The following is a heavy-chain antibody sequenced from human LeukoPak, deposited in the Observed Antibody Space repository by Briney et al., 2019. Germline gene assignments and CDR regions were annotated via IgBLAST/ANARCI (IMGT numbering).Heavy chain of an antibody. CDR2: INHSGST. CDR1: GGSFSGYY. CDR3: ARKTMYYDFWSGYSAYFQH. Sequence: SETLSLTCAVYGGSFSGYYWSWIRQPPGKGLEWIGEINHSGSTNYNPSLKSRVTISVDTSKNQFSLKLSSVTAADTAVYYCARKTMYYDFWSGYSAYFQHWGQGTLVTVSS. V-gene: IGHV4-34*01. J-gene: IGHJ1*01. D-gene: IGHD3-3*01.